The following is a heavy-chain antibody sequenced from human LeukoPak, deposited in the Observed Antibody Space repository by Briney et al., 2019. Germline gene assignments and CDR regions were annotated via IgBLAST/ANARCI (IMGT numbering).Heavy chain of an antibody. Sequence: SETLSLTCTVSGYSISSGYYWGWIRQPPGKGLEWIGSIYHSGSTYYNPSLKSRVTISVDTSKNQFSLRLSSVTAADTAVYYCARFPGSAEYRHSYYMDVWGKGTTVTVSS. CDR3: ARFPGSAEYRHSYYMDV. D-gene: IGHD2-15*01. V-gene: IGHV4-38-2*02. CDR2: IYHSGST. CDR1: GYSISSGYY. J-gene: IGHJ6*03.